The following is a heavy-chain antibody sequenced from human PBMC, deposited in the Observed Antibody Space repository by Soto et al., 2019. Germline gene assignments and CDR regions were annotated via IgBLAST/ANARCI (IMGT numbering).Heavy chain of an antibody. CDR2: IYYSGST. Sequence: LSLTCTVSGGSISSYYWSWIRQPPGKGLEWIGYIYYSGSTNYNPSLKSRVTISVDTSKNQFSLKLSSVTAADTAVYYCASEPGYNYGMDVWGQGTTVTVSS. V-gene: IGHV4-59*01. J-gene: IGHJ6*02. CDR1: GGSISSYY. CDR3: ASEPGYNYGMDV.